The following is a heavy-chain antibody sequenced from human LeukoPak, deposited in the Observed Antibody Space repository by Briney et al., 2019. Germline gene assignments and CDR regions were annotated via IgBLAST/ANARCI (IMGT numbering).Heavy chain of an antibody. V-gene: IGHV4-30-4*01. D-gene: IGHD4-17*01. CDR1: GGSISSGDYY. J-gene: IGHJ3*02. CDR3: ARVWATTVTTDAFDI. Sequence: PSETLSLTCTVSGGSISSGDYYWSWIRQPPGKGLEWIGYIYDSGSTYYNPSLKSRVTISVDTSKNQFSLKLSSVTAADTAVYYCARVWATTVTTDAFDIWGQGTTVNGSS. CDR2: IYDSGST.